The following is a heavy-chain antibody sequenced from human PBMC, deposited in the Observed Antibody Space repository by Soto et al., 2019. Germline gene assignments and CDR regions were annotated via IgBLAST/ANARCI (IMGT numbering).Heavy chain of an antibody. CDR2: ISARGGIT. Sequence: GGSLRLSCAASGFTFGDHAMSWVRQAPGKGLEWVSVISARGGITYYADSVKGRFTISRDNAKKTLYLQMNSLRADDTAVYYCAKENDILTGYARFDYWGLGTLVTVSS. J-gene: IGHJ4*02. CDR1: GFTFGDHA. V-gene: IGHV3-23*01. D-gene: IGHD3-9*01. CDR3: AKENDILTGYARFDY.